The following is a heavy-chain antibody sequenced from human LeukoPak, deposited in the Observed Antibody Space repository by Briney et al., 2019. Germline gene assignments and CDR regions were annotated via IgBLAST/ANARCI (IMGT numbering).Heavy chain of an antibody. D-gene: IGHD4-17*01. CDR1: GFTFSSYA. CDR3: ARALFNDDYARGLLAY. CDR2: VSGSGGST. V-gene: IGHV3-23*01. Sequence: PGGSLRLSCAASGFTFSSYAMSWVRQAPGKGLEWVSAVSGSGGSTFYADSVKGRFTISRDNSKNSLYLQMNSLGAEDTAVYSCARALFNDDYARGLLAYWGQGTLVTVSS. J-gene: IGHJ4*02.